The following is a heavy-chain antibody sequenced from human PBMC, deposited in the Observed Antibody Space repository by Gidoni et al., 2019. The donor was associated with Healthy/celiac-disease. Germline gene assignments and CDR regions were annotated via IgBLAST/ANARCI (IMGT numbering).Heavy chain of an antibody. CDR3: ATRGWYSGSYSNWFDP. Sequence: QVQLVQSGAEANKPGASVKVPCKVSGYTLPELSMHWVRQAPGKGLEWMGGLDPEDGETIYAQKFQGRVTMTEDTSTDTAYMELSSLRSEDTAVYYCATRGWYSGSYSNWFDPWGQGTLVTVSS. CDR2: LDPEDGET. CDR1: GYTLPELS. J-gene: IGHJ5*02. V-gene: IGHV1-24*01. D-gene: IGHD1-26*01.